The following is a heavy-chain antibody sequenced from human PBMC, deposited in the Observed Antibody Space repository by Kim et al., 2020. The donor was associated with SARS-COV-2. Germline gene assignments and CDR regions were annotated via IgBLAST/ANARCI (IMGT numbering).Heavy chain of an antibody. CDR2: SGST. V-gene: IGHV4-59*01. CDR3: ARSGRLDY. Sequence: SGSTNYNPSLKSRVTISVETSKNQFALKLSSVTAADTAVYYCARSGRLDYWGQGTLVTVSS. D-gene: IGHD7-27*01. J-gene: IGHJ4*02.